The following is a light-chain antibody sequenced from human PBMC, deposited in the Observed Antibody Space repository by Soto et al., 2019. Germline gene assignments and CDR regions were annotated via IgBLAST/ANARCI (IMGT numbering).Light chain of an antibody. CDR2: HVT. Sequence: QSALTQPASVSGSPGQSITISCTGTSSDIGHYDYVSWYQQHPGKAPKLMIYHVTYRPSGVSNRYSGSTSGNSASLTISGLQGDGEADYYCCSLTTSHTYVFGSGTKLTVL. CDR3: CSLTTSHTYV. CDR1: SSDIGHYDY. V-gene: IGLV2-14*03. J-gene: IGLJ1*01.